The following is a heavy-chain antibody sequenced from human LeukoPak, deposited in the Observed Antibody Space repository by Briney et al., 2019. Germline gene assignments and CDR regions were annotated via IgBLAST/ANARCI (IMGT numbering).Heavy chain of an antibody. V-gene: IGHV5-51*01. CDR3: ARRVTFGGVIVYFDY. D-gene: IGHD3-16*02. Sequence: GESLKISCKGSGYSFTSYWIGWVRQMPGKGLEWMGIIYPGDSDTRYSPSLQGQVTISADKSISTAYLQWSSLKASDTAMYYCARRVTFGGVIVYFDYWGQGTLVTVSS. CDR1: GYSFTSYW. CDR2: IYPGDSDT. J-gene: IGHJ4*02.